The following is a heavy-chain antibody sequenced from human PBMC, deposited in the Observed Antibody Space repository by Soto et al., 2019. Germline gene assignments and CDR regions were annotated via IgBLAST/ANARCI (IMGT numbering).Heavy chain of an antibody. CDR1: GYSFTSYW. D-gene: IGHD2-15*01. CDR3: ARARYCGGGSCYSSYYYHGMDV. CDR2: IYPGDSDT. J-gene: IGHJ6*04. V-gene: IGHV5-51*01. Sequence: PGESLKISCKGSGYSFTSYWIGWVRQMPGKGLEWMGIIYPGDSDTRYSPSFQGQVTISADKSISTAYLQWSSLKASDTAMYYCARARYCGGGSCYSSYYYHGMDVWGKGTTVTVSS.